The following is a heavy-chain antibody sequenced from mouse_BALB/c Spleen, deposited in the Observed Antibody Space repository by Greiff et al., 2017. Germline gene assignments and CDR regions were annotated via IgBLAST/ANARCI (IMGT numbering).Heavy chain of an antibody. Sequence: VQLQQSGAELVRPGSSVKISCKASGYAFSSYWMNWVKQRPGQGLEWIGQIYPGDGDTNYNGKFKGKATLTADKSSSTAYMQLSSLTSEDSAVYFCASYDYLAWFAYWGQGTLVTVSA. CDR1: GYAFSSYW. CDR2: IYPGDGDT. V-gene: IGHV1-80*01. D-gene: IGHD2-4*01. J-gene: IGHJ3*01. CDR3: ASYDYLAWFAY.